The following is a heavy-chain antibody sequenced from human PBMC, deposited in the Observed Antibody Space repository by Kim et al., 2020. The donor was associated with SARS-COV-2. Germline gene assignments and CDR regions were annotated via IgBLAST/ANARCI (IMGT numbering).Heavy chain of an antibody. J-gene: IGHJ2*01. Sequence: SETLSLTCTVSGGSISSYYWSWIRQPPGKGLEWIGYIYYNGNTNYNPSLKSRVTISVDTSKNQFSLKLSSVTAADTAVYYCARDQGPNDYGDYSNYWYF. CDR3: ARDQGPNDYGDYSNYWYF. CDR1: GGSISSYY. V-gene: IGHV4-59*13. CDR2: IYYNGNT. D-gene: IGHD4-17*01.